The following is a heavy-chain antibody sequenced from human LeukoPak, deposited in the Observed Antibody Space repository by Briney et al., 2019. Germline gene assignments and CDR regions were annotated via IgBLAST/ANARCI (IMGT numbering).Heavy chain of an antibody. D-gene: IGHD3-10*01. Sequence: GASLRLSCAASGFTFSSYWMSWVRQAPGKGLEWVANIKQDGSEKYYVDSVKGRFTISRDNAKNSLYLQMNSLRAEDTAVYYCAREVPGVYYYYMDVWGKGTTFTVSS. CDR1: GFTFSSYW. CDR2: IKQDGSEK. J-gene: IGHJ6*03. V-gene: IGHV3-7*01. CDR3: AREVPGVYYYYMDV.